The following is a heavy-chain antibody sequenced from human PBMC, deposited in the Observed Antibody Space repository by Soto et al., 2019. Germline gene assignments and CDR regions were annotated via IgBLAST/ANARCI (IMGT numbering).Heavy chain of an antibody. D-gene: IGHD2-2*02. CDR2: ISSSSSYI. CDR3: ARETCSSTSCYTPLYYYYGMDV. J-gene: IGHJ6*02. Sequence: SLRLSCAASGFTFSSYSMNWVRQAPGKGLEWVSSISSSSSYIYYADSVKGRFTISRDNAKNSLYLQMNSLRAEDTAVYYCARETCSSTSCYTPLYYYYGMDVWGQGTTVTVSS. V-gene: IGHV3-21*01. CDR1: GFTFSSYS.